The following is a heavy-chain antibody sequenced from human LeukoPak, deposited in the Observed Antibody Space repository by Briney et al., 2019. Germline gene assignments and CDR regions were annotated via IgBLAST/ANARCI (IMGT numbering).Heavy chain of an antibody. CDR2: IYHSGST. J-gene: IGHJ5*02. V-gene: IGHV4-38-2*02. Sequence: SETLSLTCAVSGYSISSGYYWGWIRQPPGKGLEWIGSIYHSGSTYYNPSLKSRVTISVDTSKNQFSLKLSSVTAADMAVYYCARDGGGYCSSTSCPGWFDPWGQGTLVTVSS. CDR3: ARDGGGYCSSTSCPGWFDP. D-gene: IGHD2-2*01. CDR1: GYSISSGYY.